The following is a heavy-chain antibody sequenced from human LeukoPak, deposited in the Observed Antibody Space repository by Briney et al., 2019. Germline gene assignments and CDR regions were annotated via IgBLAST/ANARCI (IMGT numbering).Heavy chain of an antibody. D-gene: IGHD6-19*01. CDR2: ISHEGSYQ. CDR3: ARTREQWQVLDY. Sequence: PGGSLRLSCAASGFSFSSYGIHWVRQAPGKGLEWVAVISHEGSYQNYADSVKGRFTISRDNSKNMVFLQMNSLNAEDTAVYYCARTREQWQVLDYWGQGTLATVSS. V-gene: IGHV3-30*03. CDR1: GFSFSSYG. J-gene: IGHJ4*02.